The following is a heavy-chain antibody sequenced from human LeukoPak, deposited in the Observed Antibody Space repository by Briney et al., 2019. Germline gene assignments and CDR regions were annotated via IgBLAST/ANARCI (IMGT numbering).Heavy chain of an antibody. CDR2: IRSKAYGGTT. Sequence: GGSLRLSCTASGFTFGDYAMSWVRQAPGKGLEWVGFIRSKAYGGTTEYAASVKGRLTISRDDSKSIAYLQMNSLKTEDTAVYYCTISLGDSSGYYVDYWGQGTLVTVSS. V-gene: IGHV3-49*04. CDR3: TISLGDSSGYYVDY. CDR1: GFTFGDYA. D-gene: IGHD3-22*01. J-gene: IGHJ4*02.